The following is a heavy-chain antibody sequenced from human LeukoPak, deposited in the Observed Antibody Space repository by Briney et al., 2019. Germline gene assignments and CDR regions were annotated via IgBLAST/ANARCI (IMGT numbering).Heavy chain of an antibody. J-gene: IGHJ4*02. D-gene: IGHD1-26*01. V-gene: IGHV3-23*01. CDR3: AKGGKWDVTPFDY. CDR2: ISGGGGST. CDR1: EFTFSSFA. Sequence: PGGSLRLSCTASEFTFSSFAMSWVRQAPGKGLEWVSAISGGGGSTYYADSVKGRFTISRDNSKNTLYLQVSSLRAEDTAVYYCAKGGKWDVTPFDYWGQGTLVTVSS.